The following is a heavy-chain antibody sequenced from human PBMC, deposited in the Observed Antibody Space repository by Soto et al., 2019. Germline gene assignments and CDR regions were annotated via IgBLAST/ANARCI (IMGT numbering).Heavy chain of an antibody. J-gene: IGHJ4*02. CDR3: ARDLGAAASFDY. V-gene: IGHV1-69*08. D-gene: IGHD6-13*01. CDR1: GGTFSSYT. Sequence: QVQLVQSGAEVKKPGSSVKVSCKASGGTFSSYTVSWVRQAPGQGLEWMGRIIPILGIANYAQKFQGRVTITADKSTSTAYMELSSLRSEDTAVYYCARDLGAAASFDYWGQGTLVTVSS. CDR2: IIPILGIA.